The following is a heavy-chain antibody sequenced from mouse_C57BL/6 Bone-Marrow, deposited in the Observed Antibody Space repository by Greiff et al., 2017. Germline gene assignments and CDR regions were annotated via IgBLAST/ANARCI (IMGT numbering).Heavy chain of an antibody. CDR3: ARGNELFYFDD. Sequence: QVQLQESGAELARPGASVKLSCKASGYTFTSYGISWVKQRTGQGLEWIGEIYPRSGNTYYNEKFKGKATLTADKSSSTAYMERRSLTSEDSSVYVDARGNELFYFDDWGQGTTLTVSS. J-gene: IGHJ2*01. V-gene: IGHV1-81*01. CDR2: IYPRSGNT. CDR1: GYTFTSYG.